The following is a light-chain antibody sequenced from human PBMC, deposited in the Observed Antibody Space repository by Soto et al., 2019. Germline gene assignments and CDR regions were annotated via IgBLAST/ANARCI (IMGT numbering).Light chain of an antibody. Sequence: IQLTQSPSSLSASVGDRVTITCRASQGISSYLAWYQQKPGKAPKLLIYAASTLQSGVPSRFSGSGSGTDFTLTISSLQPEDFATYYCQQLNSYPWKFGQGTKV. CDR3: QQLNSYPWK. J-gene: IGKJ1*01. CDR2: AAS. V-gene: IGKV1-9*01. CDR1: QGISSY.